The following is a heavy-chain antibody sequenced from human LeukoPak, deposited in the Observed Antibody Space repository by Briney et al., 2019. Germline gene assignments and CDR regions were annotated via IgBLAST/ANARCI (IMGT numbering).Heavy chain of an antibody. Sequence: PSETLSLTCTVPGGSISSYYWSWIRQPPGKGLEWIGYIYYSGSTNYNPSLKSRVTISVDTSKNQFSLKLSSVTAADTAVYYCARGVSEMATNLDYWGQGTLVTVSS. D-gene: IGHD5-24*01. J-gene: IGHJ4*02. V-gene: IGHV4-59*01. CDR2: IYYSGST. CDR1: GGSISSYY. CDR3: ARGVSEMATNLDY.